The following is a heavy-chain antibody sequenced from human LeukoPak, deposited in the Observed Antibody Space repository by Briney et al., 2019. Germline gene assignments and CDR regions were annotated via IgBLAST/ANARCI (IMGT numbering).Heavy chain of an antibody. J-gene: IGHJ4*02. Sequence: GGSLRLSCAASGFAFSSYSMNWVRQAPGKGLEWVSYISSSSSTIYYADSVKGRFTISRDNAKNSLYLQMNSLRAEDTAVYYCARDDTAMVGDYFDYWGQGTLVTVSS. CDR2: ISSSSSTI. V-gene: IGHV3-48*01. CDR1: GFAFSSYS. CDR3: ARDDTAMVGDYFDY. D-gene: IGHD5-18*01.